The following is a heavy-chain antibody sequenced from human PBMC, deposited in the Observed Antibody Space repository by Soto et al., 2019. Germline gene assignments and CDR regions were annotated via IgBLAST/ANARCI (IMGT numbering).Heavy chain of an antibody. D-gene: IGHD2-21*02. J-gene: IGHJ3*02. CDR2: IYYSGST. Sequence: LETLSLTCTVSGGSISSYYWSWIRQPPGKGLEWIGYIYYSGSTNYNPSLKSRVTISVDTSKNQFSLKLSSVTAADTAVYYCARFGYCGGDCYSIDAFDIWGQGTMVTVSS. CDR1: GGSISSYY. V-gene: IGHV4-59*01. CDR3: ARFGYCGGDCYSIDAFDI.